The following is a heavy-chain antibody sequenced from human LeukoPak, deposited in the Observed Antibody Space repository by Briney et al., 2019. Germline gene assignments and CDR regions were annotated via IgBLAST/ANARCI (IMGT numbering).Heavy chain of an antibody. CDR3: ARVPRVGAAEGSFDY. CDR1: GHSISSDYY. Sequence: SETLSLTCTVSGHSISSDYYWVWLRQPPNTGLEWIGSIYHTGSIYYNPSLKSRVTISLDTSKNQFSLRVTSVTAADTAVYYCARVPRVGAAEGSFDYWGQGTLVTVSS. CDR2: IYHTGSI. J-gene: IGHJ4*02. D-gene: IGHD2-15*01. V-gene: IGHV4-38-2*02.